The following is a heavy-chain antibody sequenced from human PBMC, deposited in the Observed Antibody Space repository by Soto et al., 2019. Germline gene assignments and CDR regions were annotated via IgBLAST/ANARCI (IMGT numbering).Heavy chain of an antibody. V-gene: IGHV3-23*01. CDR1: GFNFGSYA. CDR2: ISGSGGSP. J-gene: IGHJ4*02. D-gene: IGHD5-12*01. Sequence: EVQLLESGGGLVQPGGSLRLSYAASGFNFGSYAMSWVRQAPGKGLEWVSGISGSGGSPYYPDSVQGRFTISKDKSNDTLYLHLTSLRAEDTAVYYCAKGMETGYRGAVDSWGQGTLVTVSS. CDR3: AKGMETGYRGAVDS.